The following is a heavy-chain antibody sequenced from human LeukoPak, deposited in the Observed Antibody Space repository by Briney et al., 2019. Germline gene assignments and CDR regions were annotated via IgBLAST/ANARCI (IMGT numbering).Heavy chain of an antibody. CDR1: GFTFSSYA. D-gene: IGHD3-9*01. CDR3: ARGRPYDILTGYCPLYYYYYGMDV. J-gene: IGHJ6*04. CDR2: ISYDGSNK. V-gene: IGHV3-30*04. Sequence: GGSLRLSCAASGFTFSSYAMHWVRQAPGKGLEWVAVISYDGSNKYYADSVKGRFTISRDNSKNTLYLQMNSLRAEDTAVYYCARGRPYDILTGYCPLYYYYYGMDVWGKGTTVTVSS.